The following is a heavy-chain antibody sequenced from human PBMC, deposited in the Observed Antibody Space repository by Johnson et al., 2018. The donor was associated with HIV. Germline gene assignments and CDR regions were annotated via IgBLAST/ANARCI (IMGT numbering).Heavy chain of an antibody. Sequence: DVQLVESGGGVVQPGRSLRLSCAASGFTFSSYWMHWVRQAPGKGLVWVSRIKSDGSSTSYADSVKGRVTISRDNAKNTLFLQMSGLTAEDTAVYYCGRSSSYWGHDAFDIWGQGTMVTVSS. V-gene: IGHV3-74*02. D-gene: IGHD3-16*01. CDR2: IKSDGSST. CDR1: GFTFSSYW. J-gene: IGHJ3*02. CDR3: GRSSSYWGHDAFDI.